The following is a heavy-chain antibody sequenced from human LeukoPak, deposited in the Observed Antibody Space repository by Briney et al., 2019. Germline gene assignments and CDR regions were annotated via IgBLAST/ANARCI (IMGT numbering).Heavy chain of an antibody. CDR2: IYHSGST. D-gene: IGHD3-10*01. CDR3: ARGPSTHYYGSGSYSYFDY. CDR1: GYSISSGYY. V-gene: IGHV4-38-2*02. Sequence: SETLSLTCTVSGYSISSGYYWGWIRQPPGKGLEWIGSIYHSGSTYYNPSLKSRVTVSVDTSKNQFSLKLSSVTAADTAVYYCARGPSTHYYGSGSYSYFDYWGQGTLVTVSS. J-gene: IGHJ4*02.